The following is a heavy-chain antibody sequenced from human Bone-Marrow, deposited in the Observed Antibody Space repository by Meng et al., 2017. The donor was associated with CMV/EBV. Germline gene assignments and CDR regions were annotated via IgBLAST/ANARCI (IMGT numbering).Heavy chain of an antibody. D-gene: IGHD5-12*01. CDR3: ARDRGGYSGYDFPHYPFDY. Sequence: SVKVSCKASGGTFCSYAISWVRQAPGQGLEWMGGIIPIFGTANYAQKFQGRVTITTDESTSTAYMELSSLRSEDTAVYYCARDRGGYSGYDFPHYPFDYWGQGTLVTVSS. V-gene: IGHV1-69*05. J-gene: IGHJ4*02. CDR2: IIPIFGTA. CDR1: GGTFCSYA.